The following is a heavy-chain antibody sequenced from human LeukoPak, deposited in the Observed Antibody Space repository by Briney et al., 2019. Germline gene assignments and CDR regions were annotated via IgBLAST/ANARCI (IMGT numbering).Heavy chain of an antibody. D-gene: IGHD3-22*01. CDR2: IYYSGST. V-gene: IGHV4-39*01. Sequence: SETLSLTCTVSGGSISSSSYYWGWIRQPPGTGLEWIGSIYYSGSTYYNPSLKSRVTISVDTSKNQFSLKLSSVTAADTAVYYCAPLPWRRSGYYYGNDYWGQGTLVTVSS. CDR1: GGSISSSSYY. J-gene: IGHJ4*02. CDR3: APLPWRRSGYYYGNDY.